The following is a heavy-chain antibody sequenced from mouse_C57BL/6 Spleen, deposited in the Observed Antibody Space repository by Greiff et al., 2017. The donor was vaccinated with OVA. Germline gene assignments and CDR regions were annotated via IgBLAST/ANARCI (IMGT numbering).Heavy chain of an antibody. V-gene: IGHV1-82*01. CDR2: IYPGDGDT. CDR1: GYAFSSSW. J-gene: IGHJ2*01. CDR3: ARCTTGDYFDY. Sequence: VKLQESGPELVQPGASVKISCKASGYAFSSSWMNWVKQRPGKGLEWIGRIYPGDGDTNYNGKFKGKATLTADKSSSTAYMQLSSLTSEDSAVYFCARCTTGDYFDYWGQGTTLTVSS. D-gene: IGHD1-1*01.